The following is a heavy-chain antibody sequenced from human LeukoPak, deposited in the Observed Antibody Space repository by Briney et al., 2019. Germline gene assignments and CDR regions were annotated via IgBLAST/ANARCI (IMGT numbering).Heavy chain of an antibody. CDR1: GFTFSSYG. CDR2: IRYDGSNK. Sequence: GGSLRLSCAASGFTFSSYGMYWVRQAPGKGLEWVAFIRYDGSNKYYADSVKGRFTVSRDNSKNTLYLQMKSLRAEDTAVYYCARGTYYYGSGSYSGLNWFDPWGQGTLVTVSS. J-gene: IGHJ5*02. D-gene: IGHD3-10*01. CDR3: ARGTYYYGSGSYSGLNWFDP. V-gene: IGHV3-30*02.